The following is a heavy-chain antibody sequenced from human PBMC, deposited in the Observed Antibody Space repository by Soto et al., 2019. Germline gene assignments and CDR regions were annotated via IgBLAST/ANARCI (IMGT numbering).Heavy chain of an antibody. V-gene: IGHV1-18*01. CDR3: ARDRRQWLVDYYYYGMDV. J-gene: IGHJ6*02. CDR1: GYTFTSYG. D-gene: IGHD6-19*01. Sequence: ASVKVSCKASGYTFTSYGISWVRQAPGQGLEWMGWISAYNGNTNYAQKLQGRVTMTTDTSTSTAYMELRSLRSDDTAVYYCARDRRQWLVDYYYYGMDVRGQGTTVTVSS. CDR2: ISAYNGNT.